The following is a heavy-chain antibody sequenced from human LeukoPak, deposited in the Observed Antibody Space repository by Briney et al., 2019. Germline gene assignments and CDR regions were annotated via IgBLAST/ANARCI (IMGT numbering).Heavy chain of an antibody. CDR1: GFTFDNYA. D-gene: IGHD6-19*01. V-gene: IGHV3-9*03. CDR2: ITWNSGSI. Sequence: GGSLRLSCAASGFTFDNYAMHWIRQAPGKGLECVSGITWNSGSIAYADSVKGRFTISRDNAKNSLYLQMNSLRAEDVALYYCTRSTGWYNYFDYWGQGALVTVSS. J-gene: IGHJ4*02. CDR3: TRSTGWYNYFDY.